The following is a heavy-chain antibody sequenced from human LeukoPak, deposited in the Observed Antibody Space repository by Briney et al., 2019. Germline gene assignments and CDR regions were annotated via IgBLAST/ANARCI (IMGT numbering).Heavy chain of an antibody. D-gene: IGHD2-2*01. CDR2: ISNSGGNT. V-gene: IGHV3-23*01. Sequence: PGGSLRLSCAASGFTFSSYAMSWVRQAPRKGLEWVSGISNSGGNTYFADSVKGRFTISRDNSKNTLYLQMNNLRAEDTAIYYCAPASPANDYWGQGTLVTVSS. CDR3: APASPANDY. CDR1: GFTFSSYA. J-gene: IGHJ4*02.